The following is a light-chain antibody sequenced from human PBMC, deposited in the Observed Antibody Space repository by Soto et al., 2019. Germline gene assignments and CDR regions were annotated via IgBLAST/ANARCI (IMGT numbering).Light chain of an antibody. CDR1: QSVSSSY. Sequence: EIVLTQSPGTLSLSPGERASLSCRASQSVSSSYLAWYQQKPGQAPRLPIYGASSRATGIPDRFSGSGSGTDFTINMSRLEAEDFAVYYWQLYGRLRQTFGQGPKVEFK. CDR3: QLYGRLRQT. J-gene: IGKJ1*01. V-gene: IGKV3-20*01. CDR2: GAS.